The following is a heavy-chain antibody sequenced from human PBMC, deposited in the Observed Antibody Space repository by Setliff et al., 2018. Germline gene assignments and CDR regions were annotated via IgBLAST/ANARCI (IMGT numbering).Heavy chain of an antibody. V-gene: IGHV1-18*01. D-gene: IGHD3-3*01. J-gene: IGHJ5*02. CDR3: ARETRDPTYYNFWSGYEVGAFDP. CDR2: ISAYNGNT. CDR1: GYTFTSYG. Sequence: GASVKVSCKASGYTFTSYGISWVQQAPGQGLEWMGWISAYNGNTNYAQKLQGRVTMTTDTSTSTAYMELRSLRSDDTAVYYCARETRDPTYYNFWSGYEVGAFDPWGQGTLVTVSS.